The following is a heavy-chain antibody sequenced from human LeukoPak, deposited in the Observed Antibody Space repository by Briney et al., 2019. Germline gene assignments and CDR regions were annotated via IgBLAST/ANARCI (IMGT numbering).Heavy chain of an antibody. Sequence: SQTLSLTCAIPGDSVSSNGAAWNWIRQSPSRGLEWLGRTYYRSQQWYSDYAPSVKGRITLNPDTSKNQFSLHLNSVTPEDTAVYYCGRETDFGVVTNWGQGTLVTVSS. CDR3: GRETDFGVVTN. CDR2: TYYRSQQWYS. CDR1: GDSVSSNGAA. D-gene: IGHD3-3*01. V-gene: IGHV6-1*01. J-gene: IGHJ4*02.